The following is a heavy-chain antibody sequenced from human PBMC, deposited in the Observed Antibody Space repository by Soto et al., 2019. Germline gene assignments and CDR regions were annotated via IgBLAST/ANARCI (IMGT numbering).Heavy chain of an antibody. CDR1: GFTFSTYW. CDR3: ARSAWFDP. Sequence: GGSLRLSCAASGFTFSTYWMHWVRQAPGKGLVWVSRIKSDGSSTSYADSVKGRFTISRDNAKNTLYLQMNSLRVEDTAVYYCARSAWFDPWGQGTLVTVCS. CDR2: IKSDGSST. V-gene: IGHV3-74*01. J-gene: IGHJ5*02.